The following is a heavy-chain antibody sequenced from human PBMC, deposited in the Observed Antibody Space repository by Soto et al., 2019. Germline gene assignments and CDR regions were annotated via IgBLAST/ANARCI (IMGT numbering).Heavy chain of an antibody. J-gene: IGHJ6*03. CDR3: ARHLLTNFYYYMDV. V-gene: IGHV1-18*01. Sequence: ASVKVSCKASGYTFTTYGISWVRQAPGQGLEWMGWISAYNGNTNYAQKLQGRVTMTTDTSTSTACMELRSLRSDDTAVYYCARHLLTNFYYYMDVWGKGTTVTVSS. CDR2: ISAYNGNT. D-gene: IGHD2-15*01. CDR1: GYTFTTYG.